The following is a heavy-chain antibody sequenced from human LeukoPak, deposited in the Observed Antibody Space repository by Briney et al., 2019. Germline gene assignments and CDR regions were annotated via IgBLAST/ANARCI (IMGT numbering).Heavy chain of an antibody. CDR2: ISSSSSTI. D-gene: IGHD6-13*01. Sequence: GGSLRLSCAASGFIFSSYSMNWVRQAPGKGLEWVSYISSSSSTIYYADSVKGRSTISRDNAKNSLYLQMNSLRAEDTAVYYCARGPSSWFRYFDYWGQGTLVTVSS. J-gene: IGHJ4*02. CDR3: ARGPSSWFRYFDY. CDR1: GFIFSSYS. V-gene: IGHV3-48*04.